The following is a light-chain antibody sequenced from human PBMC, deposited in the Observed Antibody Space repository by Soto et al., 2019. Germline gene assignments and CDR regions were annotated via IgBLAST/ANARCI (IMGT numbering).Light chain of an antibody. CDR3: QTWGSGMV. Sequence: QLVLTQSPSASASLGASVKLTCTLSSGHSSYAIAWHQQQPEKGPRYLMKLNSDGSHTTGDGIPDRFSGSSSGAERYLTLSSLQSEDEADYYCQTWGSGMVFGGGTKLTVL. J-gene: IGLJ2*01. V-gene: IGLV4-69*01. CDR2: LNSDGSH. CDR1: SGHSSYA.